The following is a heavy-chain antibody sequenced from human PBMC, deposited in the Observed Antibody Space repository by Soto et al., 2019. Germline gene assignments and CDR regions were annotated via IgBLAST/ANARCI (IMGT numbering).Heavy chain of an antibody. D-gene: IGHD2-2*02. CDR3: ARHPIVVVPAAIWAAFDI. CDR1: GYSFTNYW. V-gene: IGHV5-51*01. CDR2: IYPGDSDT. J-gene: IGHJ3*02. Sequence: GESLKISGKDSGYSFTNYWIGWVRQMPGKGREWMGIIYPGDSDTRYSPSFQGQVTISADKSISTAYLQWSSLKASDTAMYYCARHPIVVVPAAIWAAFDIWGQGTMVTVSS.